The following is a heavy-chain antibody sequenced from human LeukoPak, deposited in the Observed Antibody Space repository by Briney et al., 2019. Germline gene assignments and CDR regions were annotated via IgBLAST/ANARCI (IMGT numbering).Heavy chain of an antibody. CDR1: GFTFSSYG. CDR2: ISGSGGST. J-gene: IGHJ4*02. D-gene: IGHD6-19*01. CDR3: AKDQSAGWYSDC. V-gene: IGHV3-23*01. Sequence: PGGSLRLSCAASGFTFSSYGMSWVSQAPGKGLEWVSGISGSGGSTYYADSVKGRFTISRDNSKNTLYLQMNSLRAEDTAVYYRAKDQSAGWYSDCWGQGTLVTVSS.